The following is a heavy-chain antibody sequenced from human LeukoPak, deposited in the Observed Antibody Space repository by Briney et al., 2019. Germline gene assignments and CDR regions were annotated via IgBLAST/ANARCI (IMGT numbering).Heavy chain of an antibody. Sequence: ASVKVSCKASGGTFSSYAISWVRQAPGQGLEWMGGIIPIFGTANYAQKFQGRVTITTDESTSTAYMELSSLRSEDTAVYYCARGLVPAAISPDYWGQGTLVTVSS. CDR1: GGTFSSYA. D-gene: IGHD2-2*02. CDR3: ARGLVPAAISPDY. V-gene: IGHV1-69*05. J-gene: IGHJ4*02. CDR2: IIPIFGTA.